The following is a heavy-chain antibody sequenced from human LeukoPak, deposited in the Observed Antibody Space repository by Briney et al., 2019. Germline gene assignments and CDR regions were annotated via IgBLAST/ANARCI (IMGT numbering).Heavy chain of an antibody. CDR2: INSDGSWT. V-gene: IGHV3-74*01. CDR3: ARDFLHSSTSRPFDY. CDR1: GNYW. D-gene: IGHD2-2*01. Sequence: QAGGSLRLSCAASGNYWMHWVRQAPGKGLVWVSHINSDGSWTSYADSVKGRFTISRDNAKNSLYLQMDSLRAEDTAVYYCARDFLHSSTSRPFDYWGQGTLVTVSS. J-gene: IGHJ4*02.